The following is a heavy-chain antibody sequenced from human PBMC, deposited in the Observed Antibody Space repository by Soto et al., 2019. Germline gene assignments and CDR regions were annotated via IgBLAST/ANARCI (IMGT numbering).Heavy chain of an antibody. CDR2: IYYSGST. D-gene: IGHD3-10*01. Sequence: SETLSLTCTVSGGSISGGGYYWSWIRQPPGKGLEWIGYIYYSGSTYYNPSLKSRVTISVDTSKNQFSLKLSSVTAADTAVYYCARDGVWFGDGVAYYYGMDVWGQGTTVTVSS. J-gene: IGHJ6*02. CDR1: GGSISGGGYY. V-gene: IGHV4-30-4*01. CDR3: ARDGVWFGDGVAYYYGMDV.